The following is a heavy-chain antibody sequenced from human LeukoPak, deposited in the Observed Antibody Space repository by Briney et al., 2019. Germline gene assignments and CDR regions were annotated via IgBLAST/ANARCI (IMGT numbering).Heavy chain of an antibody. D-gene: IGHD2-2*01. V-gene: IGHV4-4*02. CDR2: IYHSGST. Sequence: SETLSLTCAVSGGSISSSNWWSWVRQHSGKGLEWIGEIYHSGSTNYNPSLKSRVTISVDKSKNQFSLKLSSVTAADTAVYYCAKLDIVVVPLWFDPWGQGTLVTVSS. CDR3: AKLDIVVVPLWFDP. J-gene: IGHJ5*02. CDR1: GGSISSSNW.